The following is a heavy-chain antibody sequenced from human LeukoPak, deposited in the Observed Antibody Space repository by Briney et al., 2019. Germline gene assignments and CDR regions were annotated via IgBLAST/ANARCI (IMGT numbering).Heavy chain of an antibody. D-gene: IGHD6-19*01. J-gene: IGHJ4*02. CDR3: ARGRQWLVDY. V-gene: IGHV3-30-3*01. CDR2: ISYDGSNK. Sequence: GGSLRLPCAASGFTFSSYAMHWVRQAPGKGLEWVAVISYDGSNKYYADSVKGRFTISRDNSKNTLYLQMNSLRAEDTAVYYCARGRQWLVDYWGQGTLVTVSS. CDR1: GFTFSSYA.